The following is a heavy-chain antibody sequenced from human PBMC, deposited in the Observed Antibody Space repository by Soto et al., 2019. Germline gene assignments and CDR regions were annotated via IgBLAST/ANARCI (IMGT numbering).Heavy chain of an antibody. CDR2: INAGNGNT. CDR1: GYTFTSYA. D-gene: IGHD6-13*01. J-gene: IGHJ5*02. V-gene: IGHV1-3*01. Sequence: ASVKVPCKASGYTFTSYAMHWVRQAPGQRLEWMGWINAGNGNTKYSQKFQGRVTITRDTSASTAYMELSSLRSEDTAVYYCARGSSWPPNWFDPWGQGTLVTVSS. CDR3: ARGSSWPPNWFDP.